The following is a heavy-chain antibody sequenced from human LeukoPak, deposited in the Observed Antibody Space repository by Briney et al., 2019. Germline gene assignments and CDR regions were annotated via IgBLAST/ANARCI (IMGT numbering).Heavy chain of an antibody. J-gene: IGHJ4*02. CDR3: ARHDAGIAARPFDN. Sequence: PSETLSLTCTVSGGSISSYYWSWIRQPAGKGLEWIAYIHASGPTNYNPSLKSRITISVDTSKNQFSLKLSSVTAADTAVYYCARHDAGIAARPFDNWGQGTLVTVSS. CDR1: GGSISSYY. CDR2: IHASGPT. D-gene: IGHD6-6*01. V-gene: IGHV4-4*09.